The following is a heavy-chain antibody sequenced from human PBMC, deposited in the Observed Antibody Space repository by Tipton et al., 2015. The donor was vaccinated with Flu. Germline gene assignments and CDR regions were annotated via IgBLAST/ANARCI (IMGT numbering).Heavy chain of an antibody. CDR2: IWYDGSNT. V-gene: IGHV3-33*01. D-gene: IGHD2-8*01. CDR3: ARDSLIMQPFGMDV. Sequence: SGFGFSSYGMHWVRQTPGEGLEWVALIWYDGSNTDYADSVKGRSTVSRDNSKNALYLQMNSLRVEDTAVYYCARDSLIMQPFGMDVWGQGTTVTVSS. CDR1: GFGFSSYG. J-gene: IGHJ6*02.